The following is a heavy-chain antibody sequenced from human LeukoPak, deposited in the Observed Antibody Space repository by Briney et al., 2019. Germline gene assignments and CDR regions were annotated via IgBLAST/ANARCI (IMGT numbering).Heavy chain of an antibody. Sequence: KPSETLSLTCTVSGGSISSYYWSWIRQPPGKGLEWIGYIYYSGSTNYNPSLKSRVTISVDTSKNQFSLKLSSVTAADTAVYYCARYYYDSSGYYRFDYWGQGTLVIVSS. CDR1: GGSISSYY. V-gene: IGHV4-59*08. D-gene: IGHD3-22*01. CDR3: ARYYYDSSGYYRFDY. CDR2: IYYSGST. J-gene: IGHJ4*02.